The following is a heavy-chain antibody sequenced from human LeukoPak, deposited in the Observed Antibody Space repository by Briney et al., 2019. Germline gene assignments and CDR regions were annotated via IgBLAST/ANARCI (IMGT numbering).Heavy chain of an antibody. CDR1: GFTFDDYG. V-gene: IGHV3-20*04. CDR3: AKAHFGVGATHYFDS. CDR2: INWNGGST. J-gene: IGHJ4*02. D-gene: IGHD1-26*01. Sequence: PGGSLRLSCAASGFTFDDYGMSWVRHAPGKGLEWVSGINWNGGSTGYADSVKGRFTISRDNSKNTLYLQMNSLRTEDTAVYYCAKAHFGVGATHYFDSWGQGTLVTVSS.